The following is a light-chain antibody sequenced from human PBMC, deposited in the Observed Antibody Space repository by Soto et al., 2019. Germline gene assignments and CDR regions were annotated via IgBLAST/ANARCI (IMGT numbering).Light chain of an antibody. CDR1: QTISRY. CDR3: QQSYSTPPT. Sequence: DIPMTQSPSSLSASVGDRVTITCRASQTISRYLNWYQQKPGKAPKLLISAASSLHSGVPSRFSGSGSGTDFTLTISSLQPEDFAAYFCQQSYSTPPTFGGGTKVEI. J-gene: IGKJ4*01. CDR2: AAS. V-gene: IGKV1-39*01.